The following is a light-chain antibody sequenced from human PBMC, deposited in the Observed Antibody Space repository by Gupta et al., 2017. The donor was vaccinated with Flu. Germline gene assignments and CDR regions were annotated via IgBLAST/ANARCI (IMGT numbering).Light chain of an antibody. J-gene: IGKJ4*01. CDR2: DAS. V-gene: IGKV3-11*01. CDR1: QSVSSY. CDR3: QQRSNWLT. Sequence: SPATLSLSPGERATRSCRASQSVSSYLAWYQQKPGQAPRLLIYDASNRATGIPDRFSGSGSGTDFTLTSSSREPEDFAVYYGQQRSNWLTFGGGTKVEI.